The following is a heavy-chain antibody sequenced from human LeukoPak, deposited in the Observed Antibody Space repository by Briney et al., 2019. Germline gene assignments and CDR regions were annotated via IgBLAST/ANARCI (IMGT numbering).Heavy chain of an antibody. CDR2: IYHSGST. J-gene: IGHJ4*02. CDR1: GVTLSSYAM. Sequence: PGGSLRLSCAASGVTLSSYAMSWARQPPGKGLEWIGEIYHSGSTNYNPSLKSRVTISVDKSKNQFSLKLSSVTAADTAVYYCASDFWSGYSLSWGQGTLVTVSS. V-gene: IGHV4-4*02. D-gene: IGHD3-3*01. CDR3: ASDFWSGYSLS.